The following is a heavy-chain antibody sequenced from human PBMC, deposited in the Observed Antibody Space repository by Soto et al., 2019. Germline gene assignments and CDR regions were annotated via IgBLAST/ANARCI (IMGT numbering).Heavy chain of an antibody. CDR3: ARETHPYCTGTHCLHPCDP. D-gene: IGHD2-8*02. Sequence: GGSLRLSCAASGFIFSNHWMHWVRQAPGKGLVWVSRINGDGSSTTYADSVKGRFTISRDNAENTVYLQMNSLRAEDSAIYYCARETHPYCTGTHCLHPCDPWGQGTLVTVSS. CDR2: INGDGSST. CDR1: GFIFSNHW. J-gene: IGHJ5*02. V-gene: IGHV3-74*01.